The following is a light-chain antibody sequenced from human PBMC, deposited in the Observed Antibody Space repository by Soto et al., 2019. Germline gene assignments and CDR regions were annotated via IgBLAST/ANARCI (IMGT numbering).Light chain of an antibody. CDR1: QSVSSN. V-gene: IGKV3-15*01. CDR2: GAS. J-gene: IGKJ1*01. Sequence: EIVMTQSPATLSVSPGERATLSCRASQSVSSNLAWYQQKPGQAPRLLIYGASTRATGIPARFSGGGSGTEFTLTISSLQSEDFAVYYCQQYNNWPPYTFGQGTKVDIK. CDR3: QQYNNWPPYT.